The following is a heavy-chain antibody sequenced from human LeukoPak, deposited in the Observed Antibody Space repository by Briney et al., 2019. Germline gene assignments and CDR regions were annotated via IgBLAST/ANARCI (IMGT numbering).Heavy chain of an antibody. CDR3: TRGRSGTWPWYFDD. CDR2: SRNKANSHTT. J-gene: IGHJ4*02. Sequence: GGSLRLSCAASGFILSDHYMDWVRQAPGKGLEWVGRSRNKANSHTTEYAASVKCRFTISRDDSKNSLYLQLNSLKTEDTAVYYCTRGRSGTWPWYFDDWGQGTLVTVSS. CDR1: GFILSDHY. V-gene: IGHV3-72*01. D-gene: IGHD1-26*01.